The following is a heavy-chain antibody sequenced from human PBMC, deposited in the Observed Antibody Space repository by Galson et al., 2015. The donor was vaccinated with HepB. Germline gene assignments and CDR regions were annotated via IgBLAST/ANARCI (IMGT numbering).Heavy chain of an antibody. CDR2: ISAYNGDT. Sequence: SVKVSCKASGYTFMSYCINWVRQAPGQGLEWVGWISAYNGDTNYAQRFQGRVTLTTDTSTSTAYMEMRSLRSDDTAVYYCARGAPYSSSWYWFDPWGQGTLVTVSS. CDR3: ARGAPYSSSWYWFDP. D-gene: IGHD6-13*01. V-gene: IGHV1-18*01. CDR1: GYTFMSYC. J-gene: IGHJ5*02.